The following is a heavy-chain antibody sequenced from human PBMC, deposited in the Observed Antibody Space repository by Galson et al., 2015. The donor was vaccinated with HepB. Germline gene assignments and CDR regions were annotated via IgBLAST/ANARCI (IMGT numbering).Heavy chain of an antibody. Sequence: VRQAPGKGLEWVAIVWYDATYKYYADSVKGRFTISRDNSKNTLYLQMNSLRAEDTAVYLCAKEDVYYSSGSYYNAPYYFDHWGQGTLVTVSS. D-gene: IGHD3-10*01. CDR2: VWYDATYK. V-gene: IGHV3-30*02. J-gene: IGHJ4*02. CDR3: AKEDVYYSSGSYYNAPYYFDH.